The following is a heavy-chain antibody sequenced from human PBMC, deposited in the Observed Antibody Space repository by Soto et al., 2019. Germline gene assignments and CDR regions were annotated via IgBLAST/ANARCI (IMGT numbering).Heavy chain of an antibody. CDR3: ARSLFYCSRTSCYPANWFDP. CDR2: IYYSGST. D-gene: IGHD2-2*01. J-gene: IGHJ5*02. Sequence: QVQLQESGPGLVKPSQTLSLTCTVSGGSISSGGYYWSWIRQHPGKGLEWIGYIYYSGSTYYNPSLKCRVIMSVDTSKNQFSLKLSSVTAADTAVYYCARSLFYCSRTSCYPANWFDPWGQGTLVTVSS. V-gene: IGHV4-31*03. CDR1: GGSISSGGYY.